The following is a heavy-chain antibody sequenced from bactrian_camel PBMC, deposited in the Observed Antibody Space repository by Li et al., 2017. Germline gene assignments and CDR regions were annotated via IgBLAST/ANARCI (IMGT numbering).Heavy chain of an antibody. V-gene: IGHV3S31*01. D-gene: IGHD1*01. CDR3: AGDGSVLYWSFY. CDR1: GFTFSSYT. Sequence: VQLVESGGGLVQPGGSLRLSCEASGFTFSSYTMSWVRQAPGKGLEWVSEIVSGSGNTYYADSVKGRFTISVDNAKKILYLQMNNLKPEDTAVYYCAGDGSVLYWSFYWGQGTQVTVS. J-gene: IGHJ4*01. CDR2: IVSGSGNT.